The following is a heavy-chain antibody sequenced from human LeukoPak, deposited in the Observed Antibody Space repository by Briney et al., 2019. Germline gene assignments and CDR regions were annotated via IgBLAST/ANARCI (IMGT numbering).Heavy chain of an antibody. Sequence: GGSLRLSCAASGFTFSSYAMHWVRQAPGKGLEWVAVISYDGSNKYYADSVKGRFTISRDNSKNTLYLQMNSLRAEDTAVYYCAKGLRGSSYDYWGQGTLVTVSS. CDR1: GFTFSSYA. V-gene: IGHV3-30-3*01. J-gene: IGHJ4*02. D-gene: IGHD6-13*01. CDR3: AKGLRGSSYDY. CDR2: ISYDGSNK.